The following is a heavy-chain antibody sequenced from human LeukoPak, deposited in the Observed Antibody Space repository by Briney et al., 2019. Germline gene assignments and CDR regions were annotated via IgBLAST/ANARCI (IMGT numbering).Heavy chain of an antibody. CDR3: ARDVSDILSGYYNEPHFDY. V-gene: IGHV4-59*01. CDR2: IYYSGST. J-gene: IGHJ4*02. D-gene: IGHD3-9*01. CDR1: GGSISSYY. Sequence: SETLSLTCTVSGGSISSYYWSWIRQPPGKGLEWIGYIYYSGSTNYNPSLKSRVTISVDTSKNQFSLKLSSVTAADTAVYYCARDVSDILSGYYNEPHFDYWGQGTLVTVSS.